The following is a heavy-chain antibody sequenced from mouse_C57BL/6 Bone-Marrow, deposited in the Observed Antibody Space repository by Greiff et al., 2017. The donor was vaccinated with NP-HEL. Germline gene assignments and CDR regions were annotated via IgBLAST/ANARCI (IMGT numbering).Heavy chain of an antibody. D-gene: IGHD2-3*01. J-gene: IGHJ3*01. CDR1: GFTFSSYA. CDR2: ISDGGSYT. Sequence: EVKVEESGGGLVKPGGSLKLSCAASGFTFSSYAMSWVRQTPEKRLEWVATISDGGSYTYYPDNVKGRFTISRDNAKNNLYLQMSHLKSEDTAMYYCARDDGYYRFAYWGQGTLVTVSA. CDR3: ARDDGYYRFAY. V-gene: IGHV5-4*01.